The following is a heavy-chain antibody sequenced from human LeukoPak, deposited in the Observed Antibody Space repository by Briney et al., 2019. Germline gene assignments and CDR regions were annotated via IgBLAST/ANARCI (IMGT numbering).Heavy chain of an antibody. CDR2: ISGSGGST. CDR3: AKDLHMVRASNWFDP. Sequence: GWSVSLSCPACVWTFSSYAMGWVRQAPAKGLEWVSAISGSGGSTYYADSVKGRFTISRDNSKNTLYLQMNSLRAEDTGVYYCAKDLHMVRASNWFDPWGQGTLVTVSS. V-gene: IGHV3-23*01. J-gene: IGHJ5*02. CDR1: VWTFSSYA. D-gene: IGHD3-10*01.